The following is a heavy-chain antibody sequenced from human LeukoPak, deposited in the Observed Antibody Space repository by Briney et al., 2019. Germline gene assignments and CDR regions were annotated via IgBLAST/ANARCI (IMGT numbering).Heavy chain of an antibody. CDR1: GFSFSRYA. D-gene: IGHD6-19*01. V-gene: IGHV3-23*01. Sequence: PGGSLRLSCAASGFSFSRYAMSWVRQAPGKGLEWVSAISDGGDSTNYADSVKGRFTISRDNSESTLSLQMNSLRADDTAVYYCAKAYGSGWYYFDYWGQGTLVTVSS. J-gene: IGHJ4*02. CDR3: AKAYGSGWYYFDY. CDR2: ISDGGDST.